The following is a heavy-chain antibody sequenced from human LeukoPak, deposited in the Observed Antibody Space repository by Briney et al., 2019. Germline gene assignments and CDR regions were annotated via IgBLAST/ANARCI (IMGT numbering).Heavy chain of an antibody. CDR3: AKVRREWWPSGAFDI. D-gene: IGHD2-15*01. J-gene: IGHJ3*02. CDR2: ISWNSGSI. CDR1: GFTFDDYA. V-gene: IGHV3-9*03. Sequence: GGSLRLSCAASGFTFDDYAMHWVRQAPGKGLEWVSGISWNSGSIGYADSVKGRFTISRDNAKDSLYLQMNSLRAEDMALYYCAKVRREWWPSGAFDIWGQGTMVTVSS.